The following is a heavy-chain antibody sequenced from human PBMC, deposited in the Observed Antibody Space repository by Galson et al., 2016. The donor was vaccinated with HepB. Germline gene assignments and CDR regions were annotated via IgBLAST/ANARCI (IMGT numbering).Heavy chain of an antibody. J-gene: IGHJ4*02. V-gene: IGHV3-53*01. Sequence: SLRLSCALSDLLVSTNYMSWVRQAPGRGLECVSLLHSGGRTFYADSVKGRFTISRDNSKNTLYLQMDRLRVDDTAVYYCARQVYFSASGSYPFDFWGQGALVSVSS. CDR3: ARQVYFSASGSYPFDF. D-gene: IGHD3-10*01. CDR1: DLLVSTNY. CDR2: LHSGGRT.